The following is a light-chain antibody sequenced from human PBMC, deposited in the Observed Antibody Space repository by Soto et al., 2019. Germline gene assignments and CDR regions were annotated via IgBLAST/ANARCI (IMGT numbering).Light chain of an antibody. CDR1: QSISSW. V-gene: IGKV1-5*01. CDR3: QQYNSYPKT. CDR2: AAS. J-gene: IGKJ1*01. Sequence: ERLTITCRASQSISSWLAWYQQKPGKAPKLLIYAASTLQSGVPSRFSGSGSGTEFTLTISSLQPDDFATYYCQQYNSYPKTFGQGTKVDIK.